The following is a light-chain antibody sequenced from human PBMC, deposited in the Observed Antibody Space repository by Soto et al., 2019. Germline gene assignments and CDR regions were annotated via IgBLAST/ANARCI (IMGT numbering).Light chain of an antibody. Sequence: QSALTQPASVSGSPGQSITISCTGTSSDVGSYHLVSWYQRHPGKAPKLMIYDVSKRPSGVSNRFSGSKSGNTASLTISGLQAEDEADYYCCSYAGSSTFVVFGGGTKLT. V-gene: IGLV2-23*02. J-gene: IGLJ3*02. CDR1: SSDVGSYHL. CDR2: DVS. CDR3: CSYAGSSTFVV.